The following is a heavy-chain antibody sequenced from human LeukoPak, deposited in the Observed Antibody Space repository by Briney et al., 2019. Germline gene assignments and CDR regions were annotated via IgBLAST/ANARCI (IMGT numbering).Heavy chain of an antibody. CDR1: GGSFSGYY. V-gene: IGHV4-34*01. Sequence: SETLSLTCAVYGGSFSGYYWSWIRQPPGKGLEWIGEINHSGSTNYDPSLKSRVTISVDTSKNQFSLKLSSVTAADTAVYYCARGASSWSYYYYYMDVWGKGTTVTVSS. J-gene: IGHJ6*03. CDR2: INHSGST. D-gene: IGHD6-13*01. CDR3: ARGASSWSYYYYYMDV.